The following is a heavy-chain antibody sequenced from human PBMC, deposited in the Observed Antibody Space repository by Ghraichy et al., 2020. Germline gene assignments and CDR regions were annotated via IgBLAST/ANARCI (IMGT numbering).Heavy chain of an antibody. CDR3: AREDSSGWTTYDY. Sequence: LSLTCAASGFTFSSYGMHWVRQAPGKGLEWVAVIWYDGSNKYYADSVKGRFTISRDNSKNTLYLQMNSLRAEDTAVYYCAREDSSGWTTYDYWGQGTLVTVSS. J-gene: IGHJ4*02. V-gene: IGHV3-33*01. CDR2: IWYDGSNK. D-gene: IGHD6-19*01. CDR1: GFTFSSYG.